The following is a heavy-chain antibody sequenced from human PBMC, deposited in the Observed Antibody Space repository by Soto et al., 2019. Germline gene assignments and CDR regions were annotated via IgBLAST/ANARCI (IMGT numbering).Heavy chain of an antibody. J-gene: IGHJ6*03. Sequence: QLQLRESGPGLVQPAQTLSLTCTVAGGSITGGFSYWTWVRQHPGKGLEWVGHIYYSGTAYYNPSLKSRVALSVDPSQKRFSLKLSSVTAADTAIYFCARSLPGGTVFYMDIWGEGTTVTVSS. D-gene: IGHD1-26*01. CDR3: ARSLPGGTVFYMDI. CDR1: GGSITGGFSY. V-gene: IGHV4-31*03. CDR2: IYYSGTA.